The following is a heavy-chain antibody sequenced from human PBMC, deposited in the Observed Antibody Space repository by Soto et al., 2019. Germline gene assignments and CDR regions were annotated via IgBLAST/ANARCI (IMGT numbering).Heavy chain of an antibody. CDR3: RGYGY. CDR1: GFTVSSTHY. D-gene: IGHD5-12*01. Sequence: EVQVVESGGVLIQPGGSLRLSCVVSGFTVSSTHYMSWVRQAPGKGLEWVSVIYSGGTTFYADSVKGRFTISRDNSKNTLYLQMNSLRAEDTAVYYCRGYGYWGQGTLVTVSS. V-gene: IGHV3-53*01. J-gene: IGHJ4*02. CDR2: IYSGGTT.